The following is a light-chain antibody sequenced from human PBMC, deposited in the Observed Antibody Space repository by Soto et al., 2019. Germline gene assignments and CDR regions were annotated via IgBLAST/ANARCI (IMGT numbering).Light chain of an antibody. J-gene: IGLJ2*01. V-gene: IGLV1-51*02. CDR3: GTWDSSLSEGV. CDR1: SSNIGNNY. CDR2: ENN. Sequence: QSVLTQPPSVSAAPGQKVTISCSGNSSNIGNNYVSWYQQLPVTAPKLLIYENNKRPSGIPYRFSGSKSGTSATLGITGLQTGDEADYYCGTWDSSLSEGVLGGGTKLTVL.